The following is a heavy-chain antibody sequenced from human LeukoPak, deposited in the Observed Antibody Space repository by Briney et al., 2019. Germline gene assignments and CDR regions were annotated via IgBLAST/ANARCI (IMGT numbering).Heavy chain of an antibody. CDR1: GFTFGDYA. J-gene: IGHJ6*02. CDR2: ISSSGNTI. CDR3: ASNVGPRRRSPVVMDV. Sequence: PGGSLRLSCTASGFTFGDYAMSWVRQAPGKGLEWVSYISSSGNTIYYADSVKGRFTISRDNAKNSLYLQMNSLRADDTAVYYRASNVGPRRRSPVVMDVWGQGTTVTVSS. D-gene: IGHD2-15*01. V-gene: IGHV3-48*03.